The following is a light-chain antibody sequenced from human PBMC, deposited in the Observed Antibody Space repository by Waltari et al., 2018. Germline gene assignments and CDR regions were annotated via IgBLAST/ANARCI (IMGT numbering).Light chain of an antibody. V-gene: IGLV1-44*01. Sequence: QSVLTQPPSASGTPGQRVTISCSGSSSNIGSNTVNWYQHRPGTAPKLIYSNNQRPSGVPDRFSGSKSGTSASLAISGLQSEDEAEYYCAAWDDSLNGQVFGGGTKLTVL. J-gene: IGLJ3*02. CDR2: SNN. CDR1: SSNIGSNT. CDR3: AAWDDSLNGQV.